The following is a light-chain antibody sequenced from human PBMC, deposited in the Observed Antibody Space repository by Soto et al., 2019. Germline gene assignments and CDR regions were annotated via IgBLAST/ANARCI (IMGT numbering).Light chain of an antibody. V-gene: IGKV1-17*01. CDR2: VAS. CDR3: LQHITFPCT. J-gene: IGKJ2*02. CDR1: QGIRNY. Sequence: IQMTQSPSSLSASVGDPVTVTCRASQGIRNYLNWFQQKPGKAPKRLISVASTLQSGVPSRFSGSGSGTEFNLTISSPQPEDSATYYCLQHITFPCTFGQGTKLEIK.